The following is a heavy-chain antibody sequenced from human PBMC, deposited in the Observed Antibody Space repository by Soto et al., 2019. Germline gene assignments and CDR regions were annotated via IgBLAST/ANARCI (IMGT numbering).Heavy chain of an antibody. V-gene: IGHV1-69*01. Sequence: QVQLAQSGAEMTKPGSSVKVSCRASGGSFSDFAFSWVRQAPGQGLEWMGGIIPMFAATKYAQRLQDRVTIIADEPTNTVYLALNSLTSEDTAIYYCARGAIVAVPAALSSYHDYTNYRFDSWGQGTLVTVSS. J-gene: IGHJ4*02. CDR2: IIPMFAAT. D-gene: IGHD2-15*01. CDR1: GGSFSDFA. CDR3: ARGAIVAVPAALSSYHDYTNYRFDS.